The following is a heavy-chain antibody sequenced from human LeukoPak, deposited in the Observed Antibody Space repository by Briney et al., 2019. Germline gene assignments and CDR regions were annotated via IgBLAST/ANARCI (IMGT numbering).Heavy chain of an antibody. CDR3: ARGYYYDSSGLDY. CDR2: IWYDGSNK. D-gene: IGHD3-22*01. V-gene: IGHV3-33*01. J-gene: IGHJ4*02. CDR1: GFTFSSYG. Sequence: GGSPRLSCAASGFTFSSYGMHWVRQAPGKGLEWVAVIWYDGSNKYYADSVKGRFTISRDNSKNTLYLQMNSLRAEDTAVYYCARGYYYDSSGLDYWGQGTLVTVSS.